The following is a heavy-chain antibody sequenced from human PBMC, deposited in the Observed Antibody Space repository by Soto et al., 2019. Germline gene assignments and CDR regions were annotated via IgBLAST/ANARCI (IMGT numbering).Heavy chain of an antibody. Sequence: QVQLVQSGAEVKKPGSSVKVSCKASGGTFSSYAISWVRQAPGQGLEWMGGIIPIFGTANYAQKFQGRVTITADESTSTAYMELSSLRSEDTAVYYCARGEGIYYYDSSGYLRHGAFDIWGQGTMVTVSS. J-gene: IGHJ3*02. CDR1: GGTFSSYA. D-gene: IGHD3-22*01. V-gene: IGHV1-69*01. CDR3: ARGEGIYYYDSSGYLRHGAFDI. CDR2: IIPIFGTA.